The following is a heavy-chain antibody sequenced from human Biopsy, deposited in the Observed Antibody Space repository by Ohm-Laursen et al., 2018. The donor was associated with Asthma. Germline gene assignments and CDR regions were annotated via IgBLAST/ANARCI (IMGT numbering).Heavy chain of an antibody. CDR2: ISKDASTQ. Sequence: RSLRLSCAASGFSFSNFAIHWVRQAPGKGLEWVGVISKDASTQDYADSVKGRFTMARDNSKNTLDLQMNSLRVEDTAVYYCARDLRSDNWNPWGMDVWGLGTTVTVAS. CDR3: ARDLRSDNWNPWGMDV. V-gene: IGHV3-30*01. D-gene: IGHD1-20*01. CDR1: GFSFSNFA. J-gene: IGHJ6*02.